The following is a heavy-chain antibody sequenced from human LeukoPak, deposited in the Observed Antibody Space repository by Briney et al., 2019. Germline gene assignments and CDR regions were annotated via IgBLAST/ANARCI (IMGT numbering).Heavy chain of an antibody. J-gene: IGHJ3*02. CDR3: ARGRGVNAFDI. CDR1: GFPVKTNY. CDR2: IYSDGDT. V-gene: IGHV3-53*01. D-gene: IGHD3-10*01. Sequence: GGSLRLSCRVSGFPVKTNYMTWVRQAPGKGLEWVSVIYSDGDTFYGDSVKGRFTFSRDDSHNTLNPQMNSLRGEDTAMYYCARGRGVNAFDIWGQGTMVTVSS.